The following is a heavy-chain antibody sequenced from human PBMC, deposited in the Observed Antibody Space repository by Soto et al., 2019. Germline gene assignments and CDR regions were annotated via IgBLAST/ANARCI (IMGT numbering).Heavy chain of an antibody. Sequence: ETLSLTCTVSGGSISSYYWSWIRQPPGKGLEWIGYIYYSGSTNYNPSLKSRVTISVDTSKNQFSLKLSSVTAADTAVYYCARHVPQGGAFDIWGQGTMVTVSS. V-gene: IGHV4-59*01. J-gene: IGHJ3*02. D-gene: IGHD2-15*01. CDR2: IYYSGST. CDR3: ARHVPQGGAFDI. CDR1: GGSISSYY.